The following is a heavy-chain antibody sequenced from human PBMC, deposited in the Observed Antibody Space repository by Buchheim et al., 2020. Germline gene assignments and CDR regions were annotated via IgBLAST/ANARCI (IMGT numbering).Heavy chain of an antibody. CDR1: GFTFSDYW. J-gene: IGHJ4*02. Sequence: EVQLVESGGGLVQPGGSLRLSCAASGFTFSDYWMTWVRQAPGKGLECVANIKSDGSVENYVDSVKGRFTISRDNTKNLVYLQMNSLRAEDTAVYYCAKEHWGPEYWGQGIL. CDR2: IKSDGSVE. D-gene: IGHD7-27*01. V-gene: IGHV3-7*01. CDR3: AKEHWGPEY.